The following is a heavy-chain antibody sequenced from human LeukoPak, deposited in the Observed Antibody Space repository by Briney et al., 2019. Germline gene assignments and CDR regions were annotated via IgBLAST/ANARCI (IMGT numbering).Heavy chain of an antibody. V-gene: IGHV4-59*02. CDR2: ISDSGTT. Sequence: SETLSLTCAVAGVPVNDFHWSLIRQSPGRGLEWLGWISDSGTTNYNPSFRSRLAISADTSKSQLSLELTSVTAADTAVYYCAREGRWFGDFRTFDPWGQGTLVTVSS. CDR3: AREGRWFGDFRTFDP. J-gene: IGHJ5*02. D-gene: IGHD3-10*01. CDR1: GVPVNDFH.